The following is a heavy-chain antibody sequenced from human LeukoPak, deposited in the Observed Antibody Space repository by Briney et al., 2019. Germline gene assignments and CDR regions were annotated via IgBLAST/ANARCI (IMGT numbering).Heavy chain of an antibody. CDR1: GFSISDYY. Sequence: GGSLRLSCGASGFSISDYYMSWIRQAPGKGLEWVAYISHTGASEFHADPAKGRFAISRDNAQNSVYLQMNSLRVEDTAVYFCVRGVETTLSLDLWGQGSLVTVSS. V-gene: IGHV3-11*01. CDR3: VRGVETTLSLDL. J-gene: IGHJ5*02. CDR2: ISHTGASE. D-gene: IGHD1-1*01.